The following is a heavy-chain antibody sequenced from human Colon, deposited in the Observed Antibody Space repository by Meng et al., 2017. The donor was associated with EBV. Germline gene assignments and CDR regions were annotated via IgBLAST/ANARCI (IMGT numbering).Heavy chain of an antibody. D-gene: IGHD1/OR15-1a*01. CDR1: GDSVSSTGAA. J-gene: IGHJ4*02. Sequence: QVQRQPSGPGLGMPPQTPSLTCANHGDSVSSTGAAWNWIRQSPSRGLEWLGRTYYRSKWHNDYAVSVKGRIAINPDTSKNQFFLQLNSVTPEDTAVYCCARDYGTSRPFEYWGQGILVTVSS. CDR3: ARDYGTSRPFEY. CDR2: TYYRSKWHN. V-gene: IGHV6-1*01.